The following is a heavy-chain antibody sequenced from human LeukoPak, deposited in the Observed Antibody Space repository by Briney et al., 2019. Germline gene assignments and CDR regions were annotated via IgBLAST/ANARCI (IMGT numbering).Heavy chain of an antibody. CDR2: VYHTGVT. J-gene: IGHJ4*02. CDR1: GYSMSSGYY. CDR3: ARDYGSGFFDY. D-gene: IGHD3-10*01. Sequence: SETLSLTCTVSGYSMSSGYYWGWIRQPPGKGLEWIGSVYHTGVTYYNPSLKTRVTISVDTSKNQFSLKLSSVTAADTAVYYCARDYGSGFFDYWGQGTLVTVSS. V-gene: IGHV4-38-2*02.